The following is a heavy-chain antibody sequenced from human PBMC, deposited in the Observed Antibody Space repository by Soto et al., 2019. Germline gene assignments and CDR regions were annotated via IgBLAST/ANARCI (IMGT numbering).Heavy chain of an antibody. CDR2: ISGSGATT. CDR3: AREQCSPLDRYCADGGVDWVDP. V-gene: IGHV3-23*01. CDR1: GFSFSSYA. J-gene: IGHJ6*02. D-gene: IGHD2-8*01. Sequence: EVQLLQSGGGLVQPGGSLRLSCAASGFSFSSYAMSWVRQAPGKGLEWVSAISGSGATTFYADSMKGRFTISRDNSRDTLYLQMNSLRAEDTAVYFCAREQCSPLDRYCADGGVDWVDPWGQGTTVTVSS.